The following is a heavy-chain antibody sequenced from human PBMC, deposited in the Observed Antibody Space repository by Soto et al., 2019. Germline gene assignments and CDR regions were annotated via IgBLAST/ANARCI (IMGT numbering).Heavy chain of an antibody. CDR2: ICWNSSNI. D-gene: IGHD3-10*01. V-gene: IGHV3-9*01. CDR3: AKDLEVVRGGNAD. J-gene: IGHJ4*03. CDR1: GFSFVDYA. Sequence: SLTLSCAASGFSFVDYAMQWVRQAPGKGLEWVSSICWNSSNIGYADSVKGRFTISRDNAKSSLYLQRNSLRPEDTALYYCAKDLEVVRGGNADWGQGTLVTVPS.